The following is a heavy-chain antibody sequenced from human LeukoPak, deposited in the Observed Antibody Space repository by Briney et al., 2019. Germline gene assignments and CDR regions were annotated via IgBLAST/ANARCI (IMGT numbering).Heavy chain of an antibody. CDR1: GFTFSSYA. CDR3: ARMYEGKSYYFDY. D-gene: IGHD2-8*01. J-gene: IGHJ4*02. CDR2: ISYDGSNK. V-gene: IGHV3-30-3*01. Sequence: GGSLRLSCAASGFTFSSYAMHWVRQAPGKGLEWVAAISYDGSNKYYADSVKGRFTISRDNSKNTLYLQMNSLRAEDTAVYYCARMYEGKSYYFDYWGQGTLVTVSS.